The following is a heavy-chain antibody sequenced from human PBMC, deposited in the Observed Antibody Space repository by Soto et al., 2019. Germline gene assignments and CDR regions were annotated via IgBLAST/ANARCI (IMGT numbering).Heavy chain of an antibody. J-gene: IGHJ5*02. CDR3: ARDSVLAYYSRHRNPYWFDP. V-gene: IGHV4-61*03. Sequence: KPSETLSLTCAVSGGSVGSGSYYWSWIRQPLGKGLEWIGYIYYSGNTDYNPSLRGRASISVNKAKNHFSLQLTSVTAADTAIYYCARDSVLAYYSRHRNPYWFDPWGQGTLVTVSS. CDR2: IYYSGNT. CDR1: GGSVGSGSYY. D-gene: IGHD3-10*01.